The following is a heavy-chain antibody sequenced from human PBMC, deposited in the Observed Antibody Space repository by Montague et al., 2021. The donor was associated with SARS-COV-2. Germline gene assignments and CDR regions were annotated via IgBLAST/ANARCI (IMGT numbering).Heavy chain of an antibody. J-gene: IGHJ3*02. Sequence: TLSLTCTVSGGSINSGGYYWSWIRQHPGKGLEWIGYIYYSGSTYYXXXLKSRLTISVDTSKSQFSLKLSSVTAADTAVYYCARVHFVSSGWYPDAFDIWGQGTMVTVS. CDR3: ARVHFVSSGWYPDAFDI. V-gene: IGHV4-31*03. D-gene: IGHD6-19*01. CDR2: IYYSGST. CDR1: GGSINSGGYY.